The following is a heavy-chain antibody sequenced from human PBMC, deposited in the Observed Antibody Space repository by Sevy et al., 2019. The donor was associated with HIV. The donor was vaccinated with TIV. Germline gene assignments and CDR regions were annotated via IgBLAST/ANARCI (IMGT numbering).Heavy chain of an antibody. CDR1: GGSISRFY. Sequence: SETLSLTCTVSGGSISRFYWSWIRQPAGKGLEWIGQVYSSGKTKYHPSLKSRVTMSVDTSKNQFSLKLNSVTAADTAVYYCAREADGYNYVAEYWGQGTLVTVSS. V-gene: IGHV4-4*07. CDR2: VYSSGKT. J-gene: IGHJ4*02. D-gene: IGHD5-12*01. CDR3: AREADGYNYVAEY.